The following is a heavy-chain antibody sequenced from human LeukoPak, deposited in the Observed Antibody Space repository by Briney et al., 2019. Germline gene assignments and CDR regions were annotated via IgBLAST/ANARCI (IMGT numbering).Heavy chain of an antibody. Sequence: SETLSLTCGVYGGSFSGYYWDWIRQPPGKGLEWIGNIYDSGSTHYNPSLESRVTISVDTSKNQFSLKLNSVTAADTAVYYCATHSRAGSGGSENAFEIWGQGTMVTVSS. J-gene: IGHJ3*02. CDR3: ATHSRAGSGGSENAFEI. V-gene: IGHV4-34*01. D-gene: IGHD5-12*01. CDR2: IYDSGST. CDR1: GGSFSGYY.